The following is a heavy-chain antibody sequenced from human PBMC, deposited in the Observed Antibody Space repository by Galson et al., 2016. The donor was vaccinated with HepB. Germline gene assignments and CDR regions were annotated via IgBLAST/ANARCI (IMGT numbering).Heavy chain of an antibody. CDR1: GFTFSSSA. J-gene: IGHJ4*02. V-gene: IGHV3-23*01. CDR2: ISGDGDNT. CDR3: AKGGAYDS. Sequence: SLRLSCAASGFTFSSSAMSWVRQAPGKGLEWVSAISGDGDNTYYTDSVKGRFTISKDNSKNTLYLQLNSLRAEDTAIYYCAKGGAYDSWGQGTLVTVSS.